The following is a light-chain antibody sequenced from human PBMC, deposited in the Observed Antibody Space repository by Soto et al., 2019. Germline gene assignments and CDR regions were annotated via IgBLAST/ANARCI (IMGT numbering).Light chain of an antibody. CDR2: EVT. CDR3: TSYSSSSTVL. CDR1: SSDVGAYNY. V-gene: IGLV2-14*01. Sequence: QSALTQPASVSGSLGQSITISCTGTSSDVGAYNYVSWYQQHPDKAPKLLIFEVTKRPSGVSGRFSGSKSGITASLRISGLQPEDEADYYCTSYSSSSTVLFGGGTKVTVL. J-gene: IGLJ2*01.